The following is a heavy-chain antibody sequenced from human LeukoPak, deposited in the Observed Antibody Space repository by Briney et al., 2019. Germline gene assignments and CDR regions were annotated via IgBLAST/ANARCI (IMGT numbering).Heavy chain of an antibody. V-gene: IGHV3-33*01. D-gene: IGHD6-19*01. Sequence: GGSLRLSCAASGFTFSSYGMHWVRQAPGKGLEWVAVIWYDGSNKYYADSVKGRFTISRDNSKNTLYLQMNSLRAEDTAVYYCARAPVAGHFDYWGQGTLVTVSS. CDR2: IWYDGSNK. CDR1: GFTFSSYG. CDR3: ARAPVAGHFDY. J-gene: IGHJ4*02.